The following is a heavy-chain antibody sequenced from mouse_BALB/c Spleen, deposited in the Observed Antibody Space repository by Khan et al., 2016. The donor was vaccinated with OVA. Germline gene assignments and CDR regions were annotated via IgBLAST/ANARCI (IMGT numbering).Heavy chain of an antibody. CDR3: ARPPYVSYVMVY. V-gene: IGHV9-3-1*01. J-gene: IGHJ4*01. CDR2: INTYTGEP. Sequence: QIQLVQSGPELKKPGETVKISCKASGNTFTNYGMNWVQQSPGKGLKWMGWINTYTGEPTYADDFKGRFAFSLETSASTAYLQINNLKNEDTATYFCARPPYVSYVMVYWGQGTSVTVSS. D-gene: IGHD1-1*01. CDR1: GNTFTNYG.